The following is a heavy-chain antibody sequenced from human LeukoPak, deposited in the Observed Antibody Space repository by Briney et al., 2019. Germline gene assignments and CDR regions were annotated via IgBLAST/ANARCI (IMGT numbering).Heavy chain of an antibody. CDR2: TRYGGTT. CDR3: ARGSGIHAWNLQH. V-gene: IGHV4-59*01. Sequence: SETLSLTCSVSDDSIRDYYWCWIRQPPGRGLEWIGYTRYGGTTSQNPSLKSRVTMSVDTSKNRLSLRLTSVTAADTAVYYCARGSGIHAWNLQHWGQGILVTVSS. D-gene: IGHD1-1*01. J-gene: IGHJ1*01. CDR1: DDSIRDYY.